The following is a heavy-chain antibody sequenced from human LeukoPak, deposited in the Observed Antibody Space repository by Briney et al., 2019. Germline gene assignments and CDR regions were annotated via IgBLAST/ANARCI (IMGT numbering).Heavy chain of an antibody. Sequence: MASETLSLTCTVSGGSISDYFWSWIRQAPGKGLEWIGYFYTSGVTNYNPSLKSRVTISVDTSKTHFSLKLSSVTAADTARYFCATSGYDGGIDYWGQGTLVTVSS. CDR1: GGSISDYF. CDR2: FYTSGVT. CDR3: ATSGYDGGIDY. D-gene: IGHD5-12*01. J-gene: IGHJ4*02. V-gene: IGHV4-4*08.